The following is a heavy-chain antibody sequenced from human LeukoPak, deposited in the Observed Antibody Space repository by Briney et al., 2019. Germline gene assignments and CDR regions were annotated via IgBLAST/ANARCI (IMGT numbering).Heavy chain of an antibody. V-gene: IGHV4-59*08. J-gene: IGHJ5*02. D-gene: IGHD2-15*01. CDR3: ARLPAVVAAGWFDP. CDR1: GGSISSYY. CDR2: IYYSGST. Sequence: PSETLSLTCTVSGGSISSYYWSWIRQPPGKGLEWIGYIYYSGSTNYNPSLKSRVTISVDTSKNQFSLKLSSVTAADTAVYYCARLPAVVAAGWFDPWGQGTLVTVSS.